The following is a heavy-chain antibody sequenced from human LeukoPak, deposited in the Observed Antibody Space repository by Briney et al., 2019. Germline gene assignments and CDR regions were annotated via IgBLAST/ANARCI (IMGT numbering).Heavy chain of an antibody. J-gene: IGHJ4*02. Sequence: PGGSLRLSCAASGFTFSSYSMNGVRQAPGKGLEWVAVISFDGTNKYYADSVKGRFTISRDNSKNTLYLQMDSLRAADTAVYFCARVREYNSRDFDYWGQGTLVTVSS. CDR3: ARVREYNSRDFDY. D-gene: IGHD1-1*01. V-gene: IGHV3-30*03. CDR1: GFTFSSYS. CDR2: ISFDGTNK.